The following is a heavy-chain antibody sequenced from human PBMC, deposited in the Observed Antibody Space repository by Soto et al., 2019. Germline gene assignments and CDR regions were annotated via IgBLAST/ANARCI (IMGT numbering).Heavy chain of an antibody. J-gene: IGHJ4*02. D-gene: IGHD6-19*01. Sequence: QVHLQESGPGLVKPSGTLSLTCAVSGASISSINWWAWVRQPPGKGLEWIGEISHSGTTNYNPSLKSRVTISVDKSKNQFSLKLSSITAADTAVYYCARGRQWVRSRISVPACLDYWGQGTLVIVSS. CDR1: GASISSINW. CDR3: ARGRQWVRSRISVPACLDY. V-gene: IGHV4-4*02. CDR2: ISHSGTT.